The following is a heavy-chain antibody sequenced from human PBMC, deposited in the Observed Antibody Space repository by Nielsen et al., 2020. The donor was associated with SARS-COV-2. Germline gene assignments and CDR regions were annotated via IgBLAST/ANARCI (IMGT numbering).Heavy chain of an antibody. CDR3: ATSPSYSGYRY. V-gene: IGHV5-51*01. D-gene: IGHD5-12*01. J-gene: IGHJ4*02. Sequence: KVSCKGSEYSFTSYWIGWVRQMPGKGLEWMGIIYPGDSDTRYSPSFQGQVTISADKSISTAYLQWSSLKASDTAMYYCATSPSYSGYRYWGQGTLVTVSS. CDR2: IYPGDSDT. CDR1: EYSFTSYW.